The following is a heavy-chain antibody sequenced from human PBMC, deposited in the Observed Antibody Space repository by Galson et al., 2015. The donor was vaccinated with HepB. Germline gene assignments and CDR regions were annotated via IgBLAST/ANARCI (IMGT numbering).Heavy chain of an antibody. CDR2: IIPIFGTA. Sequence: SVKVSCKASGGTFSSYAISWVRQAPGQGLEWMGGIIPIFGTANYAQKFQGRVTITADESTSTAYMELSSLRSEDTAVYYCARESGEGRLGELSRRRGAFDIWGQGTMVTVSS. J-gene: IGHJ3*02. CDR3: ARESGEGRLGELSRRRGAFDI. V-gene: IGHV1-69*13. D-gene: IGHD3-16*02. CDR1: GGTFSSYA.